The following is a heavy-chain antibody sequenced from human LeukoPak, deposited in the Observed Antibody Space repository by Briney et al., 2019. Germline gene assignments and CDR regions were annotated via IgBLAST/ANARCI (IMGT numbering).Heavy chain of an antibody. CDR2: INHSGST. J-gene: IGHJ4*02. D-gene: IGHD3-10*01. V-gene: IGHV4-34*01. CDR3: ARVNYYGSGSYYKVDY. CDR1: GGPFSGYS. Sequence: PSETLSLTCAVSGGPFSGYSWNWIRQPPGKGLEWIGEINHSGSTNYNPSLKSRVTISVDTSKNQFSLKLSSVTAADTAVYYCARVNYYGSGSYYKVDYWGQGTLVTVSS.